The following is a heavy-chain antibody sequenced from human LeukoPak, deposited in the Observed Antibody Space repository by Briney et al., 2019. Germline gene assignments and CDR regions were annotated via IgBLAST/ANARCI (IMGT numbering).Heavy chain of an antibody. V-gene: IGHV4-34*01. CDR1: GGSFSGYY. CDR3: ARTWIKLWLRGLDY. CDR2: INHSGST. Sequence: PSETLSLTCAVYGGSFSGYYWSWIRQPPGKGLEWIGEINHSGSTNYNPSLKSRVTISVDTSKNQFSLKLSSVTAADTAVYYCARTWIKLWLRGLDYWGQGTLVTVSS. J-gene: IGHJ4*02. D-gene: IGHD5-18*01.